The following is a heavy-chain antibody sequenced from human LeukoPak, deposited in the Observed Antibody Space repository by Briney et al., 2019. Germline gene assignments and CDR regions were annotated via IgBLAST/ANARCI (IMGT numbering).Heavy chain of an antibody. D-gene: IGHD3-10*01. V-gene: IGHV4-59*01. CDR1: GGSISSYY. CDR3: ARGYGSGSNWFDP. Sequence: SETLSLTCTVSGGSISSYYWSWIRQPPGKGLDWIGYIYYTGSTNYNPSPKSRFTISVDTSKNQFSLKLSSVTAADTAVYYCARGYGSGSNWFDPWGQGTLVIVSS. CDR2: IYYTGST. J-gene: IGHJ5*02.